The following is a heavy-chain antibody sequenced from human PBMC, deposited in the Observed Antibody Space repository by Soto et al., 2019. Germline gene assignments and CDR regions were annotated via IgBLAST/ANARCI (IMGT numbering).Heavy chain of an antibody. J-gene: IGHJ3*02. V-gene: IGHV1-69*08. CDR2: IIPILGIA. Sequence: QVQLVQSEAEVKKPGSSVKVSCKASGGTFSSYTISWVRQAPGQGLEWMGRIIPILGIANYAQKFQGRVTITADKSTSTAYMELSSLRSEDTAVYYCARDRRVHNWNFDAFDIWGQGTMVTVSS. D-gene: IGHD1-1*01. CDR1: GGTFSSYT. CDR3: ARDRRVHNWNFDAFDI.